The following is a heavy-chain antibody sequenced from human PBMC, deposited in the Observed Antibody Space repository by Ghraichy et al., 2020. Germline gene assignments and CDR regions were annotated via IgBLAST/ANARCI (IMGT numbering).Heavy chain of an antibody. J-gene: IGHJ4*02. D-gene: IGHD1-1*01. CDR3: ARITNWNTVGFSDY. CDR1: GGSFSGYY. Sequence: SETLSLTCAVYGGSFSGYYWSWIRQPPGKGLEWIGEINHSGSTNYNPSLKSRVTISVDTSKNQFSLKLSSVTAADTAVYYCARITNWNTVGFSDYWGQGTLVTVSS. V-gene: IGHV4-34*01. CDR2: INHSGST.